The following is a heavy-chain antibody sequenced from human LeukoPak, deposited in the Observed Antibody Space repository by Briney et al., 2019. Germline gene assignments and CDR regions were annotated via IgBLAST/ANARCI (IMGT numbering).Heavy chain of an antibody. V-gene: IGHV3-7*01. J-gene: IGHJ6*03. Sequence: GGSLRLSCAASGFTFSSYWMSWVRQAPGKGLEWVANIKQDGSEKYYVDSVKGRFTISRDNAKNSLYLQMNSLRAEDTAVYYCARAYSSSWYLDDYYYMDVWGKGTTVTVSS. D-gene: IGHD6-13*01. CDR1: GFTFSSYW. CDR3: ARAYSSSWYLDDYYYMDV. CDR2: IKQDGSEK.